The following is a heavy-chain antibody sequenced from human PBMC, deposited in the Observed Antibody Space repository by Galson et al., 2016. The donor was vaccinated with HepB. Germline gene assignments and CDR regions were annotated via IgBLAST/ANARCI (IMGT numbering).Heavy chain of an antibody. V-gene: IGHV3-30-3*01. J-gene: IGHJ4*02. CDR1: EFTFNNCP. D-gene: IGHD1-26*01. Sequence: SLRLSCAASEFTFNNCPLHWVRQAPGKGLEWVVVLSHDGVTKFYADSVRARFTISRDKSKTTVYLQMDGLSAEDTAVYYCAREWELGGYFDYWGQGTLVTVSS. CDR3: AREWELGGYFDY. CDR2: LSHDGVTK.